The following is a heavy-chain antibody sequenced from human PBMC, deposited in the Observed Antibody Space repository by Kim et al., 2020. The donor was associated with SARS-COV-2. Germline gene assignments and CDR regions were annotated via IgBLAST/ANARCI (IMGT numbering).Heavy chain of an antibody. D-gene: IGHD5-12*01. J-gene: IGHJ4*02. V-gene: IGHV3-7*03. Sequence: GGSLRLSCAASGFTFSSYWMSWVRQAPGKGLEWVANIKQDGREKYYVDSVKGRFTISRDNAKNSLYLQMNSLRAEDTAVYYCARDVGQREEYSGYDYGYSYGSYFDYWGQGTLVTVSS. CDR2: IKQDGREK. CDR3: ARDVGQREEYSGYDYGYSYGSYFDY. CDR1: GFTFSSYW.